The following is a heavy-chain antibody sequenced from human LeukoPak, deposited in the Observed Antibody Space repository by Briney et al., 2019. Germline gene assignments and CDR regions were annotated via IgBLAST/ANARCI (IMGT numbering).Heavy chain of an antibody. CDR2: IYYSGST. CDR3: ARRRVESATITEDNWFDP. Sequence: SETLSLTCTVSGYSIHSDYWSWIRQPPGKGLEWIGYIYYSGSTNYNPSLKSRVTISVDTSKNQFSLRLTSVTAADTAVYYCARRRVESATITEDNWFDPWGQGTLVTVSS. J-gene: IGHJ5*02. D-gene: IGHD5-24*01. CDR1: GYSIHSDY. V-gene: IGHV4-59*08.